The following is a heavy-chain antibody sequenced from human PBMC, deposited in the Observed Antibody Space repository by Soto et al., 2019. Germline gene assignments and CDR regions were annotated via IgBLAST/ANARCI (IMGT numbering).Heavy chain of an antibody. D-gene: IGHD3-22*01. CDR1: GFIFSGSG. V-gene: IGHV3-30*03. CDR2: ISYDGSRT. Sequence: QVQLVESGGGVVQPGRSLRLTCAASGFIFSGSGMHWVRQAPGKGLEWVALISYDGSRTYYADSVRDRFTISRYNGQNTLYLQMNSLRAEDTAVYFCARWVGGSMYDNSGKYDSWGQGTLVIVSS. J-gene: IGHJ5*01. CDR3: ARWVGGSMYDNSGKYDS.